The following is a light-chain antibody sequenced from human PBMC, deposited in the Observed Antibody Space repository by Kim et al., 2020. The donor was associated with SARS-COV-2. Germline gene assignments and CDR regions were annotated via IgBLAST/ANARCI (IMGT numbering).Light chain of an antibody. CDR2: WAS. J-gene: IGKJ1*01. Sequence: DVVMTQSPDSLTMSLGERATISCRSSQSVLYFSNNKTYVALYQHKTGQPPKLLLYWASTRESGVPDRFSGSGSGTDFTLTITRLQPEDAAIYYCQQYFYIPRTFGQGTKLEI. CDR1: QSVLYFSNNKTY. V-gene: IGKV4-1*01. CDR3: QQYFYIPRT.